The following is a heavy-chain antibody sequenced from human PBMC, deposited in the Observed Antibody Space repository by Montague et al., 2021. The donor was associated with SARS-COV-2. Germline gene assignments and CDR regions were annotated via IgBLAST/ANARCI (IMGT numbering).Heavy chain of an antibody. CDR1: GSSVRSYY. CDR2: IYDSGST. CDR3: AREHAVTTFGGAYYIDS. J-gene: IGHJ4*02. V-gene: IGHV4-59*02. Sequence: SETLSLTCTVSGSSVRSYYWSWIRQPPGKGLEWIGYIYDSGSTNYNPSLKSRVTISVDTSKNQFSLKLSSVTAADTAVYYCAREHAVTTFGGAYYIDSWGQGTLVTVSA. D-gene: IGHD3-10*02.